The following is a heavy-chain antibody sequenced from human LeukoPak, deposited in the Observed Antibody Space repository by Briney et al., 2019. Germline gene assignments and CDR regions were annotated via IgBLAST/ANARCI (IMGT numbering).Heavy chain of an antibody. CDR1: DGSISNYY. D-gene: IGHD3-10*01. CDR3: ARGDYGSGSYNFDY. CDR2: IDNSGSA. J-gene: IGHJ4*02. Sequence: PSETLSLTCTVSDGSISNYYWSWVRQPPGKGLEWIAYIDNSGSANYNPSLRSRVTISIDTSRNQFSLKLSSVTAADTAVYYCARGDYGSGSYNFDYWGQGTLVTVSS. V-gene: IGHV4-59*01.